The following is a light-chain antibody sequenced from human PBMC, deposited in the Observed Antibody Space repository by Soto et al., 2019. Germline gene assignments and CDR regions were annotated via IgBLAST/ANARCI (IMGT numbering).Light chain of an antibody. CDR2: AAS. J-gene: IGKJ4*01. CDR1: QSISSY. Sequence: DIQMTQSPSSLSASVGDRVTITCRASQSISSYLNWYNQKPGKAPKLLIYAASSLQSGVPSRFSGSGSGTDFTLTISSLQPEDFATYYCQQSYSTPLTFGGGTKVDIK. V-gene: IGKV1-39*01. CDR3: QQSYSTPLT.